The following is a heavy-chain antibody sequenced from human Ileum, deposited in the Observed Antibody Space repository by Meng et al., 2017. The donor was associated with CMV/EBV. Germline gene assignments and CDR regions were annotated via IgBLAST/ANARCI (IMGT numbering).Heavy chain of an antibody. Sequence: VQLQQGGAVLLKPSETLPLTCAVYGGSFSVYRWSWIRQPPGKGLQWIGEINDNGDTNYDPSLNSRVTISVDTSKKQFSLRLTSVTAADTAMYYCARGDIAASLEFWGQGTLVTVSS. CDR3: ARGDIAASLEF. D-gene: IGHD6-13*01. CDR1: GGSFSVYR. V-gene: IGHV4-34*01. CDR2: INDNGDT. J-gene: IGHJ4*02.